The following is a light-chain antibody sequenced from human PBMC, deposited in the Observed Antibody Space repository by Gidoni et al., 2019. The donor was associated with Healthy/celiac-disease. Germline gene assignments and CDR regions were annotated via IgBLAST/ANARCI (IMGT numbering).Light chain of an antibody. Sequence: DIVMTQYPDSLSGSLGERATINCKSSQSVLSSSNNKNYLAWYQQKPGQPPKLLISWASTRESGVPDRFSGSGSGTDFTLTISSLQAEDVAVYYCQQYYSTLLTFGGGTKVEIK. CDR1: QSVLSSSNNKNY. CDR3: QQYYSTLLT. CDR2: WAS. J-gene: IGKJ4*01. V-gene: IGKV4-1*01.